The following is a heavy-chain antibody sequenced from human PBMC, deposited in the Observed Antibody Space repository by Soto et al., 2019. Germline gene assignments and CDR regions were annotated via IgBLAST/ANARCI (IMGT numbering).Heavy chain of an antibody. CDR2: IYYTGST. D-gene: IGHD6-13*01. CDR1: GGSINSHY. Sequence: SETLSLTCTVSGGSINSHYWSWIRQPPGKGLEWIGYIYYTGSTTYNPSLKSRVTISLDTSKTQFSLRLSSVTAADTSVYYCARDRLSVQQLGGYYYYDMDVWGQGTTVTVSS. J-gene: IGHJ6*02. V-gene: IGHV4-59*11. CDR3: ARDRLSVQQLGGYYYYDMDV.